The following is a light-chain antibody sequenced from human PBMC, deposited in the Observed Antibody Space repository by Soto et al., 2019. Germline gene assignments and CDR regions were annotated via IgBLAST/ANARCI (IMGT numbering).Light chain of an antibody. V-gene: IGLV2-8*01. J-gene: IGLJ1*01. CDR3: KSYAGSNTHV. CDR1: KNDNGGYDF. CDR2: EVV. Sequence: QSGLTQPPSASGSPGQSVTISCTGTKNDNGGYDFVSWYQHHPGKAPRLISYEVVQRPSGVPDRFSGSKSRNTASLTVSALQAADEADYFCKSYAGSNTHVFGSGTKATVL.